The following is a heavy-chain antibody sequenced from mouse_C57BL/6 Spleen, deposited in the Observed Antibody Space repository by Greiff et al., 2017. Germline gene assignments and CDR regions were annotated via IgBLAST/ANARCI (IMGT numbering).Heavy chain of an antibody. J-gene: IGHJ2*01. D-gene: IGHD2-2*01. CDR2: IYPRSGNT. CDR1: GYTFTSYG. CDR3: ARTNYGSFDY. Sequence: VQLVESGAELARPGASVKLSCKASGYTFTSYGISWVKQRTGQGLEWIGEIYPRSGNTYYNEKFKGKATLTADKSSSTAYMELRSLTSEDYAVYFCARTNYGSFDYWGQGTTLTVSS. V-gene: IGHV1-81*01.